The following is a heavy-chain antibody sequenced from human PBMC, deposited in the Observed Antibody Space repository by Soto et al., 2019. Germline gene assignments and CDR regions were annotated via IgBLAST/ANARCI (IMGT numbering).Heavy chain of an antibody. D-gene: IGHD6-13*01. CDR1: GGSLSDYF. Sequence: SETLSLTCVVSGGSLSDYFWSWIRQPPGMALEWIGEINHRGSTNYNPSLKSRVTMSVDTSKNQFSLKLSSVTAADTAVYYWARYCGSWYRRYWFEPRDQGTLVTSPQ. V-gene: IGHV4-34*01. CDR2: INHRGST. CDR3: ARYCGSWYRRYWFEP. J-gene: IGHJ5*02.